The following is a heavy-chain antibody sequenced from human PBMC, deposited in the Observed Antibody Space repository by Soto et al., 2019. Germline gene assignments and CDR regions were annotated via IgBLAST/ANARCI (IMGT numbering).Heavy chain of an antibody. Sequence: PGGSLRLSCAASGFTFSSYSMNWVRQAPGKGLEWVSSISSSSSYIYYADSVKGRFTISRDNSKNTLYLQMNSLRAEDTAVYYCARVLHPGYSSGWYFGPWGQGTLVTVSS. V-gene: IGHV3-21*01. J-gene: IGHJ5*02. CDR1: GFTFSSYS. CDR3: ARVLHPGYSSGWYFGP. CDR2: ISSSSSYI. D-gene: IGHD6-19*01.